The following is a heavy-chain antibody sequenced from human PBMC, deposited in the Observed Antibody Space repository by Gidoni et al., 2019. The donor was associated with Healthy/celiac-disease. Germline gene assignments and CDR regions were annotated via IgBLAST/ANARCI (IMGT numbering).Heavy chain of an antibody. D-gene: IGHD3-10*01. CDR1: EFTFSSYA. Sequence: VQLVASGGGVVHPERSLRLSCSASEFTFSSYAKNCVRQAPGKGLELVAVISDDGRNKYYAAAVKGRFTISRDNSKNTLYLQMNSLRAEDTAVYYCAREYGSGRRFDPWGQGTLVTVSS. V-gene: IGHV3-30*04. CDR2: ISDDGRNK. CDR3: AREYGSGRRFDP. J-gene: IGHJ5*02.